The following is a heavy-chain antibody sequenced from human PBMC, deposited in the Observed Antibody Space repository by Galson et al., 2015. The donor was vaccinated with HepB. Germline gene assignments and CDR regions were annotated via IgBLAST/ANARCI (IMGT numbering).Heavy chain of an antibody. V-gene: IGHV3-53*01. Sequence: SLRLSCAASGFTFSNYWMHWVRQAPGKGLEWVSVIFSGGSTYYKDSVKGRFTISRDISRNTLYLQMNSLRAGDTAMYYCAREEKDYGDTGAFDIWGQGIMVIVSS. D-gene: IGHD4/OR15-4a*01. CDR3: AREEKDYGDTGAFDI. CDR1: GFTFSNYW. CDR2: IFSGGST. J-gene: IGHJ3*02.